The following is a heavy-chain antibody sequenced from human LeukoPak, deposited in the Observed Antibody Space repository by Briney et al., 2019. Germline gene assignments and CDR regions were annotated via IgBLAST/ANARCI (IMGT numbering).Heavy chain of an antibody. Sequence: SETLSLTCTVSGDFITAYYWSWIRQPPGKGLEWIGYVYYSGSTEYNPSLKSRVTISLDTSKNQFSLNLSSVTAADTAVYYCARSPDYFYYYYMDVWGKGTTVTISS. CDR2: VYYSGST. CDR1: GDFITAYY. CDR3: ARSPDYFYYYYMDV. V-gene: IGHV4-59*08. J-gene: IGHJ6*03.